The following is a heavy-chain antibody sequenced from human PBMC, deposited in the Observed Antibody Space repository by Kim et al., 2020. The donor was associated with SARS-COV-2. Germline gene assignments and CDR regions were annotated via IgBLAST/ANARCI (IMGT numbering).Heavy chain of an antibody. Sequence: ASVKVSCKASGYTLITYGLSWVRQAPGQGLEWMGWISAYHGYTNYAQNFPGRVTMTADTPANAAYMVLRSLSSDDTAVYYCAGLVGEYSYYFDSWGQGTLVTVSS. CDR3: AGLVGEYSYYFDS. J-gene: IGHJ4*02. V-gene: IGHV1-18*01. CDR2: ISAYHGYT. CDR1: GYTLITYG. D-gene: IGHD2-21*01.